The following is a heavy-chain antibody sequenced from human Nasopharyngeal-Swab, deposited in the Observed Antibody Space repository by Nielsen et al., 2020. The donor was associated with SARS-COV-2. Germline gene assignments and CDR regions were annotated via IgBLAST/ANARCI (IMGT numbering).Heavy chain of an antibody. CDR1: GYTFTSYG. CDR2: ISAYNGRT. CDR3: AREPRGPDY. D-gene: IGHD6-25*01. Sequence: ASVKVSCKASGYTFTSYGISWVRQAPGQGLEWMGWISAYNGRTYYAQKFLGRVTMTTDTSTSTAYMDLRSLTSDDTAVYYCAREPRGPDYWGKGTLVTVSS. V-gene: IGHV1-18*01. J-gene: IGHJ4*02.